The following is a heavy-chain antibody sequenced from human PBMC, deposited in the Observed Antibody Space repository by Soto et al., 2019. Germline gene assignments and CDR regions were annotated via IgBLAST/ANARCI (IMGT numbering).Heavy chain of an antibody. Sequence: PGESLKISCKGSGYSFTSYWIGWVRQMPGKGLEWIGTVDPRDSYANYSPSFQGHVTISADKSISTAYLQWSSLKASDTAIYYCGRKYCTRTTWDGWFDPWGQGTLVTVSS. CDR1: GYSFTSYW. V-gene: IGHV5-10-1*01. D-gene: IGHD2-2*01. CDR3: GRKYCTRTTWDGWFDP. J-gene: IGHJ5*02. CDR2: VDPRDSYA.